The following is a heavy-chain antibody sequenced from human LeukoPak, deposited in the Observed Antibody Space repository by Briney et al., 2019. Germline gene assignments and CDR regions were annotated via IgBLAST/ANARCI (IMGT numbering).Heavy chain of an antibody. V-gene: IGHV5-51*01. J-gene: IGHJ4*02. D-gene: IGHD3-22*01. CDR1: GANFIDFW. Sequence: GESLKISSQFSGANFIDFWIGWVRQLPGKGLEGIGIIYDRNSDSQNSRSFQGQVTISADKTINTAYLQRSSLRASDSAMYFCARRGYITSEPLDYWGQGILVTVSS. CDR3: ARRGYITSEPLDY. CDR2: IYDRNSDS.